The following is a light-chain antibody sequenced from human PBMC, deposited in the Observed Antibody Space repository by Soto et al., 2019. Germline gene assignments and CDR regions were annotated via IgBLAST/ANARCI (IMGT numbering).Light chain of an antibody. Sequence: QSVLAQPPSASGTPGQRVTISCSGSSSDIGSNQVYWYQQLPGTAPRLLIYSSNQRHSGVPDRFSGSKSGTSASLAISGLRSDDEAEYFCAAWDDILSGWVLGAGTKLTVL. CDR3: AAWDDILSGWV. CDR1: SSDIGSNQ. J-gene: IGLJ3*02. V-gene: IGLV1-47*02. CDR2: SSN.